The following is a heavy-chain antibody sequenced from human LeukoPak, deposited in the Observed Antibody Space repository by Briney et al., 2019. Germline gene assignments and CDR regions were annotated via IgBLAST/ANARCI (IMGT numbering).Heavy chain of an antibody. CDR1: GGSISSNNYY. CDR3: ARRTWRITTPNWFDP. V-gene: IGHV4-39*01. Sequence: ASETLSLTCTVSGGSISSNNYYWGWIRQPPGKGLEWIGSIYYSGSTYYNPSLESRVTMSVDTSMNQFSLKLASLTAADTAVYYCARRTWRITTPNWFDPWGQGTLVTVSS. CDR2: IYYSGST. J-gene: IGHJ5*02. D-gene: IGHD3-3*01.